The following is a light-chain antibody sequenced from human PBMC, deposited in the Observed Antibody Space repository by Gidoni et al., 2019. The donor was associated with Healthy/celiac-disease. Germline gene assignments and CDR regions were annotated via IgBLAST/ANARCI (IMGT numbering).Light chain of an antibody. Sequence: ELVLTQSPATLSLSPGERATLSRRASQSVSSYLAWYQQKPGQAPRLLIYDASNRATGIPARFSGSGSGTDFTLTISSLEPEDFAVYYCQQRSNWPPWTFGQGTKVEIK. CDR1: QSVSSY. V-gene: IGKV3-11*01. CDR3: QQRSNWPPWT. CDR2: DAS. J-gene: IGKJ1*01.